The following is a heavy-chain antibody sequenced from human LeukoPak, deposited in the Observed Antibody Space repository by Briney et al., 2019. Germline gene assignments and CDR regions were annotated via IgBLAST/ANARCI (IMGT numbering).Heavy chain of an antibody. CDR3: AARRAYYFDY. CDR2: IYYTGST. CDR1: VDSISNYY. J-gene: IGHJ4*02. Sequence: SETLSLTCTVSVDSISNYYWSWIRQPPGKGLERIGYIYYTGSTNYNPSFKSRVTISVDTSKNQFSLKLSSVTAADTAVYYCAARRAYYFDYWGQGTLVTVSS. V-gene: IGHV4-59*01.